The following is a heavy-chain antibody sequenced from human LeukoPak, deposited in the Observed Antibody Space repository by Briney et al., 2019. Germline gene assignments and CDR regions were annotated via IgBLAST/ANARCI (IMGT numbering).Heavy chain of an antibody. CDR3: VKRTVAGQFDY. CDR1: GFTFSSYA. CDR2: IDGSGANT. Sequence: PGASLRPSCAASGFTFSSYAMSWVRQAPGKGLDWVSAIDGSGANTFYADSVKRLFTISRDNTKNTLYLQMNSLRAEDTALYFCVKRTVAGQFDYWGQGTLVTVSS. J-gene: IGHJ4*02. D-gene: IGHD6-19*01. V-gene: IGHV3-23*01.